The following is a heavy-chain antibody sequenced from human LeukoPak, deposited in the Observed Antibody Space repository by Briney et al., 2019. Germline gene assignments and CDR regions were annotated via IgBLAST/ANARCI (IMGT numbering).Heavy chain of an antibody. Sequence: PGGSLRLSCAASGFTFSSYWMSWVRQAPGKGLEWVANIKQDGSEKYYVDSVKGRFTISRDNAKNSLYLQMNSLRAEDTAVYYCAPYYYDSSGYYGGYWGQGTLVTVSS. CDR1: GFTFSSYW. V-gene: IGHV3-7*01. D-gene: IGHD3-22*01. CDR3: APYYYDSSGYYGGY. J-gene: IGHJ4*02. CDR2: IKQDGSEK.